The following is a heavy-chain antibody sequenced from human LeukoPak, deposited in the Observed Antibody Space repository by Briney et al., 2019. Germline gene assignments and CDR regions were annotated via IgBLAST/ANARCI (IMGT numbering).Heavy chain of an antibody. Sequence: GGSLRLSCAASGFSFNSDWMDWVRQAPGKGLEWVANIKQDGSEKYYVDSVKGRFTISRDNAKNSLHLQMNSLRADDTAVYYCAKSSRYGTGWYGRIDYWGQGTLVTVS. D-gene: IGHD6-19*01. J-gene: IGHJ4*02. V-gene: IGHV3-7*03. CDR2: IKQDGSEK. CDR3: AKSSRYGTGWYGRIDY. CDR1: GFSFNSDW.